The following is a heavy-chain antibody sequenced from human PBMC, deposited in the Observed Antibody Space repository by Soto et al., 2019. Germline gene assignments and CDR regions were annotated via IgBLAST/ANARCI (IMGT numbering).Heavy chain of an antibody. D-gene: IGHD3-16*02. J-gene: IGHJ4*02. Sequence: PSETLSLTCTVSGGSISSYYWSWIRQPPGKGLEWIGYMYYSGSIYYNPSLKGRVMISLDTSKNQFSLSVSSVTAADTAVYYCARAPETPPIVRVVVPYLFDSWGQGTLVTVSS. CDR3: ARAPETPPIVRVVVPYLFDS. CDR1: GGSISSYY. CDR2: MYYSGSI. V-gene: IGHV4-59*12.